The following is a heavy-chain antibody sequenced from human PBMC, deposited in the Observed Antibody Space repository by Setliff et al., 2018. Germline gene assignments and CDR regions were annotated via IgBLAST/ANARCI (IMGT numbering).Heavy chain of an antibody. Sequence: GASVKVSCKTSGFRFTNFGFSWVRQAPGQGLEWLGSISPYSGNTNYPQWLQGRVTMTTDTSTNTAYMVLRNLRPDDKAIYYCATRTPVTFSGVVTTVWGQGSLVTVSS. V-gene: IGHV1-18*01. J-gene: IGHJ4*02. CDR3: ATRTPVTFSGVVTTV. D-gene: IGHD3-3*01. CDR2: ISPYSGNT. CDR1: GFRFTNFG.